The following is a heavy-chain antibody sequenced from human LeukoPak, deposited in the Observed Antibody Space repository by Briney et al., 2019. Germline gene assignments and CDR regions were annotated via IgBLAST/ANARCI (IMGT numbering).Heavy chain of an antibody. Sequence: SETLSLTCTVSGGSISSSSHYWGWIRQTPGKGLEWIGSIYYTESTYYSPSLKSRVIISVDTSKNQFFLKLYSVTAADTAVYYCARQGDLRYSSRTGHFDYWGQGMLVTVSS. J-gene: IGHJ4*02. D-gene: IGHD6-13*01. CDR1: GGSISSSSHY. CDR3: ARQGDLRYSSRTGHFDY. V-gene: IGHV4-39*01. CDR2: IYYTEST.